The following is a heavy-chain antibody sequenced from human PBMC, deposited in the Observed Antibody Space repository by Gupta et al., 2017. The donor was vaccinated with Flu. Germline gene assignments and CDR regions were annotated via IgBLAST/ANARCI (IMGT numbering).Heavy chain of an antibody. CDR2: ITWNSDTI. CDR1: GITFDDYA. CDR3: VKDRGYTWDAIDF. J-gene: IGHJ3*01. Sequence: EVQLVESGGGLVQPGRSLRLSCADSGITFDDYAMPWVRQAPGKGLEWVSGITWNSDTIGYADSVKGRFTLSRDTAKNSLYLQMNSLRPEDTALYYCVKDRGYTWDAIDFWGQGTMVTVSS. D-gene: IGHD2-15*01. V-gene: IGHV3-9*01.